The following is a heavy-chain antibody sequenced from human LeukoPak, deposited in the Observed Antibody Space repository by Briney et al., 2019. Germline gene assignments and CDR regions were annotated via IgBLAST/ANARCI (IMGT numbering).Heavy chain of an antibody. D-gene: IGHD3-16*02. J-gene: IGHJ4*02. Sequence: ASVKVSCKVSGYTLTELSMHWVRQAPGKGLEWMGGFDPEDGETIYAQKFQGRVTMTEDTSTDTAYMELSSLRSGDTAVYYCAKGLSQSYYFDYWGQGTLVTVSS. CDR3: AKGLSQSYYFDY. V-gene: IGHV1-24*01. CDR1: GYTLTELS. CDR2: FDPEDGET.